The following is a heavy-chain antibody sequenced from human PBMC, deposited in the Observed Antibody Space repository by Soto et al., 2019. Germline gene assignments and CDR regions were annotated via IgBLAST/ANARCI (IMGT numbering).Heavy chain of an antibody. CDR2: IYYSGST. Sequence: SETLSLTCTVSGGSISSGDYYWSWIRQPPGKGLEWIGYIYYSGSTYYNPSLKSRVTISVDTSKNQFSLKLSSVTAADTAVYYCARTYSGSDGRFDPWGQGTLVTVSS. J-gene: IGHJ5*02. CDR3: ARTYSGSDGRFDP. V-gene: IGHV4-30-4*01. CDR1: GGSISSGDYY. D-gene: IGHD1-26*01.